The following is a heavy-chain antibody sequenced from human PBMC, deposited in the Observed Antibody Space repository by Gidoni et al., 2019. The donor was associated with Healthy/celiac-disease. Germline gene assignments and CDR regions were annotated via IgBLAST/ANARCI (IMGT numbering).Heavy chain of an antibody. CDR2: INPSGGST. V-gene: IGHV1-46*01. J-gene: IGHJ6*02. Sequence: QVQLVQSGAEVKKPGASVKVSCKASGYTFTSYHMHWVRQAPGQGLEWMGIINPSGGSTSYAQKFQGRVTMTRDTSTSTVYMERSSLRSEDTAVYYCARDRPLGQLVGYYYYYGMDVWGQGTTVTVSS. CDR3: ARDRPLGQLVGYYYYYGMDV. CDR1: GYTFTSYH. D-gene: IGHD6-6*01.